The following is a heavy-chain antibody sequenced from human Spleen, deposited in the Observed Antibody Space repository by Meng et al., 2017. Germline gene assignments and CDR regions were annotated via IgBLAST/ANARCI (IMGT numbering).Heavy chain of an antibody. J-gene: IGHJ5*02. V-gene: IGHV1-18*01. CDR1: GYTFISYG. CDR3: ARDDYGDPLGS. Sequence: QGQLVESGYELKQPGALWKVSCKASGYTFISYGISWGRQAPGQGLEWMGWISAYNGNTYYAEKVQDRLTMTTDTSTSTAYMELRSLRSDDTAVYYCARDDYGDPLGSWGQGTLVTVSS. CDR2: ISAYNGNT. D-gene: IGHD4/OR15-4a*01.